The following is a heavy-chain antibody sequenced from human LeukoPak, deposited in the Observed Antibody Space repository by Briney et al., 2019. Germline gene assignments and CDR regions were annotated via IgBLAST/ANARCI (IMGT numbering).Heavy chain of an antibody. CDR2: IFHRGGT. D-gene: IGHD2-15*01. J-gene: IGHJ4*02. V-gene: IGHV4-30-4*08. CDR3: VREILYCSGGSCYRGPFDN. Sequence: SETLSLTCTVSGGSISSSSYYWGWIRQPPGKGLEWIGYIFHRGGTSYNPSLESRILFSVDTSQNQFSLKLNSVTAADTAVYYCVREILYCSGGSCYRGPFDNWGQGTLVTVSA. CDR1: GGSISSSSYY.